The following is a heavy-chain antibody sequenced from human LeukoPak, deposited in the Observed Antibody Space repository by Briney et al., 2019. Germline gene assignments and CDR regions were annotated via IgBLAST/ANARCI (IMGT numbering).Heavy chain of an antibody. Sequence: GASLKVSCKASGYTFTDYYMQWVRQAPGQGLEWMGWINPNSGGTNYAQKFQGRVTMTQDTSNSTAYMVLNRLRSDDTAVYSCARALAVAGRGLSRWGQGTLVTVSS. CDR1: GYTFTDYY. V-gene: IGHV1-2*02. CDR2: INPNSGGT. CDR3: ARALAVAGRGLSR. J-gene: IGHJ4*02. D-gene: IGHD6-19*01.